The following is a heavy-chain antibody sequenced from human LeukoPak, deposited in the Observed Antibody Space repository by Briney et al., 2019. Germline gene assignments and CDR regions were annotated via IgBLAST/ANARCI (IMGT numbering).Heavy chain of an antibody. Sequence: GGSLRLSCAASGFTFSSYAMSWVRQAPGKGLEWVSAISGSGGSTYYADSVKGRFTISRDNSKNTPYLQMNSLRAEDTAVYYCAKDQRGSYAPDAFDIWGQGTMVTVSS. J-gene: IGHJ3*02. CDR2: ISGSGGST. D-gene: IGHD2-2*01. V-gene: IGHV3-23*01. CDR3: AKDQRGSYAPDAFDI. CDR1: GFTFSSYA.